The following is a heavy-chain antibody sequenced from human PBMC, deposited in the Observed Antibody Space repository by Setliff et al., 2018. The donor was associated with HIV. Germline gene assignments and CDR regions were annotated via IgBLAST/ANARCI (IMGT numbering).Heavy chain of an antibody. J-gene: IGHJ1*01. Sequence: KTSETLSLTCTVSGGSISSHYWSWIRQPPGKGLEWIGSIYYSGSTNYNPSLKSRVTISVDTSKNQFSLKLSSVTAADTAVYYCALVETYCGGDCYSGTEYFQHWGQGTLVTVSS. V-gene: IGHV4-59*11. CDR1: GGSISSHY. CDR3: ALVETYCGGDCYSGTEYFQH. D-gene: IGHD2-21*02. CDR2: IYYSGST.